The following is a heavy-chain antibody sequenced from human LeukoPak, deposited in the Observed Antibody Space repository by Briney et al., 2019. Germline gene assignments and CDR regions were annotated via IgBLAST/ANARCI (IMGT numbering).Heavy chain of an antibody. Sequence: GGSLRLSCAASGFTFSSDAMSWVRQARGKGLEWGSAISFSGGSTYYAESVKGRFTISRDNSKHTLYLQMNSLRAEDTAVYYCATDQYSSGWYLRVPQYYYYGMDVWGQGNTVTVSS. V-gene: IGHV3-23*01. CDR3: ATDQYSSGWYLRVPQYYYYGMDV. D-gene: IGHD6-19*01. J-gene: IGHJ6*02. CDR1: GFTFSSDA. CDR2: ISFSGGST.